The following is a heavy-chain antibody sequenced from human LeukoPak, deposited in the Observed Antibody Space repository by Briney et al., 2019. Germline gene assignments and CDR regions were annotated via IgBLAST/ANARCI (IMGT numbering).Heavy chain of an antibody. CDR1: GGSINSSNW. Sequence: PSETLSLTCAVSGGSINSSNWWSWVRRSPGKGLEWIGEFYHGGSINYNPSLKSRVTISVDKSKNQFSLKLNSVTAADTAVYYCARVYSYGFGYYYGMDVWGQGTTVTVSS. CDR2: FYHGGSI. V-gene: IGHV4-4*02. J-gene: IGHJ6*02. CDR3: ARVYSYGFGYYYGMDV. D-gene: IGHD3-16*02.